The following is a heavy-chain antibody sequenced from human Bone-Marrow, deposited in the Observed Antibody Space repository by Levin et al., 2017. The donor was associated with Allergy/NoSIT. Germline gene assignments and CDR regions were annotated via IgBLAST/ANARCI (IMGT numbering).Heavy chain of an antibody. CDR3: ARARGYCSGGSCYSRKYYFDY. CDR2: INSDGSST. CDR1: GFTFSSYW. Sequence: PGGSLRLSCAASGFTFSSYWMHWVRQAPGKGLVWVSRINSDGSSTSYADSVKGRFTISRDNAKNTLYLQMNSLRAEDTAVYYCARARGYCSGGSCYSRKYYFDYWGQGTLVTVSS. D-gene: IGHD2-15*01. V-gene: IGHV3-74*01. J-gene: IGHJ4*02.